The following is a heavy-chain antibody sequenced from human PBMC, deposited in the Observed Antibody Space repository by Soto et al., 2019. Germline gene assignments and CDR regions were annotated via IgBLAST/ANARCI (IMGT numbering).Heavy chain of an antibody. D-gene: IGHD5-12*01. V-gene: IGHV1-18*01. CDR3: AISGYDSAYYYYGMDV. Sequence: GASVKVSCKASGYTFTSYGISWVRQAPGQGLEWMGWISAYNGNTNYAQKLQGRVTMTTDTSTSTAYMELRSLRSDDTAVYYCAISGYDSAYYYYGMDVWGQGTTVTVSS. CDR1: GYTFTSYG. J-gene: IGHJ6*02. CDR2: ISAYNGNT.